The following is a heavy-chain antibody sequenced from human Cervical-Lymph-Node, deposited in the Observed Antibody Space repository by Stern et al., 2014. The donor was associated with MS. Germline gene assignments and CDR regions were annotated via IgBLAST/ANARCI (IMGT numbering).Heavy chain of an antibody. CDR2: TRDKVNIYIT. CDR3: AXVLRGXNSISYGMDV. Sequence: VXLVESGGGLVQPGGSLRLSCAASGFAFSDHYMDWVRQAPGKGLEWVGRTRDKVNIYITEYAASVKGRFTISRDDSKNSLHLQMNSLSTDDTAVYYCAXVLRGXNSISYGMDVWGQGTTVTVSS. J-gene: IGHJ6*02. CDR1: GFAFSDHY. V-gene: IGHV3-72*01. D-gene: IGHD1-7*01.